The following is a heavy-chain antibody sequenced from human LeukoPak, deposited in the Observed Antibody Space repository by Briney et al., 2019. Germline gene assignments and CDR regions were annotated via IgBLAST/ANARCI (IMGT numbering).Heavy chain of an antibody. D-gene: IGHD3/OR15-3a*01. CDR3: ARDADFWSAANFDY. Sequence: GGSLRLSCAASGFTFSSYSMNWVRQAPGKGLEWVANIKQDGSEKYYVDSVKGRFTISRDNAKNSLYLQMNSLRAEDTAVYYCARDADFWSAANFDYWGQGTLVTVSS. CDR2: IKQDGSEK. V-gene: IGHV3-7*01. CDR1: GFTFSSYS. J-gene: IGHJ4*02.